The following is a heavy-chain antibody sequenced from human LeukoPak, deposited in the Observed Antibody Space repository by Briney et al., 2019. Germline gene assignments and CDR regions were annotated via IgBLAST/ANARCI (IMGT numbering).Heavy chain of an antibody. D-gene: IGHD3-22*01. CDR1: GFIFNSYA. CDR2: ISAGGGST. Sequence: PGGSLRLSCAASGFIFNSYAMTWVRQAPGKGLEWVSAISAGGGSTYYADSVKGRFTISRDNSKNTLYLQMNSLSAEDTAVYYCANETVVADYWGQGTLVTVSS. V-gene: IGHV3-23*01. J-gene: IGHJ4*02. CDR3: ANETVVADY.